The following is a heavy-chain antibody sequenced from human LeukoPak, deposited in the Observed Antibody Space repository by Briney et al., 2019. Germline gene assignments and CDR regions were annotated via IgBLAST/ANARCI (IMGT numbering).Heavy chain of an antibody. CDR2: ISSSSSTI. CDR1: GFTFSSYS. D-gene: IGHD4-17*01. J-gene: IGHJ2*01. Sequence: PGGSLRLSCAASGFTFSSYSMNWVRQAPGKGLEWVSYISSSSSTIYYADSVKGGFTISRDNSRNRVYLQMSSLRPEDTAVYYCARPNDYGDYRYLDLWGRGTLVTVSS. V-gene: IGHV3-48*01. CDR3: ARPNDYGDYRYLDL.